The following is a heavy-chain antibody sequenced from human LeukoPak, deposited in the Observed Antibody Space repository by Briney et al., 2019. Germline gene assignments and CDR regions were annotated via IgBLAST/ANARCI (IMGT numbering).Heavy chain of an antibody. V-gene: IGHV3-21*01. CDR2: ISSSSSYI. CDR3: ASGGPPYSNYVYYYYGMDV. D-gene: IGHD4-11*01. Sequence: GGSLRLSCAAAGFTFSSDSMNWVSQAPGKGLEWVSSISSSSSYIYYADSVKGRFTISRDNAKNSLYLQMNSLRAEDTAVYYCASGGPPYSNYVYYYYGMDVWGQGTTVTVSS. CDR1: GFTFSSDS. J-gene: IGHJ6*02.